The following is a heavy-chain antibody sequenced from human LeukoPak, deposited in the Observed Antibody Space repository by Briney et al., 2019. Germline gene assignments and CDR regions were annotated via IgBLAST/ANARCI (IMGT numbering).Heavy chain of an antibody. Sequence: GASVKVSCKASGYTFTSYYMHWVRQAPGQGLEWMGWINTNTGNPTYAQGFTGRFVFSLDTSVSTAYLQISSLKAEDTAVYYCARVGKISSGWYYFDYWGQGTLVTVSS. CDR2: INTNTGNP. J-gene: IGHJ4*02. V-gene: IGHV7-4-1*02. CDR1: GYTFTSYY. D-gene: IGHD6-19*01. CDR3: ARVGKISSGWYYFDY.